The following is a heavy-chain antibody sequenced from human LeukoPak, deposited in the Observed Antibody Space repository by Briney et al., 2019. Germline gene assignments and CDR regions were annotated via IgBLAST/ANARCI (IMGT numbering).Heavy chain of an antibody. CDR2: ISSSSSYI. D-gene: IGHD3-22*01. CDR3: VRGGGRGDYNERYYFDY. V-gene: IGHV3-21*01. CDR1: GFTFSSYS. Sequence: GGSLRLSCAASGFTFSSYSMNWVRQAPGKGLEWVSFISSSSSYIYYADSVKGRFTISRDNAKNSLYLQMNSLRAEDTALYYCVRGGGRGDYNERYYFDYWGQGTLVTVSS. J-gene: IGHJ4*02.